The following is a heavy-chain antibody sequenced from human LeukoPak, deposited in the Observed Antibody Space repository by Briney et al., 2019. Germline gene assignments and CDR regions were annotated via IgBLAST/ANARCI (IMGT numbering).Heavy chain of an antibody. CDR1: GYTFTNYA. CDR3: ARGYDSSGYFSD. D-gene: IGHD3-22*01. J-gene: IGHJ4*02. V-gene: IGHV7-4-1*02. Sequence: GASVKVSCNASGYTFTNYAINWVRQAPGQGLEWMGWIDTNTGNPTYAQGFTGQFVFSLDTSVSTAYLQISSLKAEDTAEYFCARGYDSSGYFSDWGQGTLVTVSS. CDR2: IDTNTGNP.